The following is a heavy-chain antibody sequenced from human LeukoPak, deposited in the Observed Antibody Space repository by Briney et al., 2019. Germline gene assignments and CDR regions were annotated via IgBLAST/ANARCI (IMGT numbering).Heavy chain of an antibody. CDR3: ATHTGYSSGWHYYFDY. D-gene: IGHD6-19*01. CDR1: GFTFSNYA. J-gene: IGHJ4*02. V-gene: IGHV3-23*01. Sequence: GGSLRLSCAASGFTFSNYAMSWIRQAPGKGLKWVSATRGSGGTTYYTDSVKGRFTISGDNSQNTLYLQMNNLRAEDTAVYYCATHTGYSSGWHYYFDYWGQGTMVTVSS. CDR2: TRGSGGTT.